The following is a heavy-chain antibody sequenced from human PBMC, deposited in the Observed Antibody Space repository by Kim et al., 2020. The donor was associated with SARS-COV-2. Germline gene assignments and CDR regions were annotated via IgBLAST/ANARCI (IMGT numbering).Heavy chain of an antibody. D-gene: IGHD6-13*01. CDR3: ARVGQQLREDY. V-gene: IGHV4-59*01. CDR2: IYYSGST. Sequence: SETLSLTCTVSGGSISSYYWSWIRQPPGKGLEWIGYIYYSGSTNYNPSLKSRVTISVDTSKNQFSLKLSSVTAADTAVYYCARVGQQLREDYWGQGTLVTVSS. CDR1: GGSISSYY. J-gene: IGHJ4*02.